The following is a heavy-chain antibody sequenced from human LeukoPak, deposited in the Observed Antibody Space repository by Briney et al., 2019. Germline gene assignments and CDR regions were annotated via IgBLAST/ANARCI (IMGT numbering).Heavy chain of an antibody. CDR2: INPSGGST. CDR3: ARVAVAGTRVDWFDP. J-gene: IGHJ5*02. CDR1: GYTFTGYY. V-gene: IGHV1-46*01. D-gene: IGHD6-19*01. Sequence: ASVKVSCKASGYTFTGYYMHWVRQAPGQGLEWMGIINPSGGSTSYAQKFQGRVTMTRDMSTSTVYMELSSLRSEDTAVYYCARVAVAGTRVDWFDPWGQGTLVTVSS.